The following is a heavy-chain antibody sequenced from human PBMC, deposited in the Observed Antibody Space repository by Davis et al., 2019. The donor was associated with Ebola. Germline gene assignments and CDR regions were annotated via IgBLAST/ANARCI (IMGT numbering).Heavy chain of an antibody. CDR1: GFTFSSYW. D-gene: IGHD6-19*01. V-gene: IGHV3-74*01. J-gene: IGHJ4*02. CDR2: INSDGSST. CDR3: TSFITVAGTSDDY. Sequence: HTGGSLRLSCAASGFTFSSYWMHWVRHAPGKGLVWVSRINSDGSSTSYADSVKGRFTISRDDSKNTAYLQMNSLKTEDTAVYYCTSFITVAGTSDDYWGQGTLVTVSS.